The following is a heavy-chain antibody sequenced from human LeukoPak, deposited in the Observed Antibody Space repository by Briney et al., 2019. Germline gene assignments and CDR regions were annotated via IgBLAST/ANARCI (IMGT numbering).Heavy chain of an antibody. V-gene: IGHV1-3*01. D-gene: IGHD6-13*01. Sequence: ASVKVSCKASGYTFTSYAMHWVRQAPGQRLEWMGWINAGNGNTKYSQKFQGRVTITRDTSASTAYMELSSLRSEDTAVYYCASPSSSWYYFDYWGQGSLVTVSS. J-gene: IGHJ4*02. CDR1: GYTFTSYA. CDR2: INAGNGNT. CDR3: ASPSSSWYYFDY.